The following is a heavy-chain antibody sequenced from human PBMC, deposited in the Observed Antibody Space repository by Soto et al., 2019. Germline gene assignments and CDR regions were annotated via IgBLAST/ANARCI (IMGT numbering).Heavy chain of an antibody. CDR1: GGSFSGYY. D-gene: IGHD2-21*01. Sequence: QVQLQQWGAGLLKPSETLSLTCAVYGGSFSGYYWSWIRQPPGKGLEWIGEINHSGSTNYNPSLKSRVTISVDPSKNLFSLTLSSVTAADTAVYYCAGCQADWDYYYYGMVVWGQGTTVTVSS. CDR2: INHSGST. J-gene: IGHJ6*02. CDR3: AGCQADWDYYYYGMVV. V-gene: IGHV4-34*01.